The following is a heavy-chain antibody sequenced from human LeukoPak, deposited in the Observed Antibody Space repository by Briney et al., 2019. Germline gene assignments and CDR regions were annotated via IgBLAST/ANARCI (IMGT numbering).Heavy chain of an antibody. J-gene: IGHJ4*02. CDR1: GFTFSSYS. CDR3: ARGPSGSYNDY. Sequence: GGSLRPSCAASGFTFSSYSMNWVRQAPGKGLEWVSSISSSSSYIYYADSVKGRFTISRDNAKNSLYLQMNSLRAEDTAVYYCARGPSGSYNDYWGQGTLVTVPS. V-gene: IGHV3-21*01. D-gene: IGHD1-26*01. CDR2: ISSSSSYI.